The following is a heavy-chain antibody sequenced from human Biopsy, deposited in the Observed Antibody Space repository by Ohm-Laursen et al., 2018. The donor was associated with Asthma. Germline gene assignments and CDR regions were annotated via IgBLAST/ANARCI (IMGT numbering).Heavy chain of an antibody. V-gene: IGHV3-23*01. CDR1: GFTFSNYT. Sequence: SLTLSCAAPGFTFSNYTMTWVRQAPGKGLEWVSAISGGGGGTKYADSVKGRFTISRDNSKNTLSLQMSSLRAEGTALYYCAKDLSKAVGGSNDYYYGMDVWGQGTTVTVAS. J-gene: IGHJ6*02. CDR2: ISGGGGGT. CDR3: AKDLSKAVGGSNDYYYGMDV. D-gene: IGHD6-19*01.